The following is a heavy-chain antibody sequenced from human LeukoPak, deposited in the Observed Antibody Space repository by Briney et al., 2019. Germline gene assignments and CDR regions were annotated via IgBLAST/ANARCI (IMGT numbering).Heavy chain of an antibody. CDR1: GFTFSTSG. D-gene: IGHD3-22*01. J-gene: IGHJ4*02. Sequence: GGSLRLSCAASGFTFSTSGMHWVRQAPGKGLEWGADIWYDGRNKLYAEAVKGRFSISRDNSKSTLYLQMHSLRAADTAVYYCARARGVSTGYRPIDYWGQGTLVTVSS. V-gene: IGHV3-33*01. CDR2: IWYDGRNK. CDR3: ARARGVSTGYRPIDY.